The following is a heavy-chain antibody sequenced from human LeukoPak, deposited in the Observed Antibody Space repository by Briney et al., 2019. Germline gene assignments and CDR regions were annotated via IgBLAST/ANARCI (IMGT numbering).Heavy chain of an antibody. CDR3: ARDRGGYCSGGSCTDFDY. Sequence: GASVKVSCKASGYTFTGYYMHWVRHAPGQGLEWMGWINPNSGGTSYAQKFQGRVTMTRDTSISTAYMELSRLRSDDTAVYYCARDRGGYCSGGSCTDFDYWGQGTLVTVSS. D-gene: IGHD2-15*01. CDR1: GYTFTGYY. CDR2: INPNSGGT. J-gene: IGHJ4*02. V-gene: IGHV1-2*02.